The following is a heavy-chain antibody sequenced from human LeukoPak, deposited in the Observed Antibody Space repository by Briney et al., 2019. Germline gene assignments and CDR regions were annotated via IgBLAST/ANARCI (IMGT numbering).Heavy chain of an antibody. CDR2: ITTSSGYI. Sequence: GGSLRLSCAASGFTFKSYSMIWVCQAPGKGLEWVSSITTSSGYINYADSVKGRFTISRDNAKNSLFLQMNSLRVEDTAVYYCARGGDDSNVYPLHWGQGTLVTVSS. D-gene: IGHD3-22*01. CDR3: ARGGDDSNVYPLH. V-gene: IGHV3-21*01. J-gene: IGHJ4*02. CDR1: GFTFKSYS.